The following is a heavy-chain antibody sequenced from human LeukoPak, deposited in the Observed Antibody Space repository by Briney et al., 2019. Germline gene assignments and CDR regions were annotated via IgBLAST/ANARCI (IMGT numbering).Heavy chain of an antibody. V-gene: IGHV3-66*01. D-gene: IGHD3-22*01. J-gene: IGHJ4*02. CDR3: ARGTLIVGYFDY. CDR2: IYSGDRA. CDR1: GITVRSNY. Sequence: PGGSLRLSCAASGITVRSNYMNWVRQTPGKGLEWVSVIYSGDRAYYADSVKDRFTISRDNSKNTLYLQMKSLRAEDTAEYFCARGTLIVGYFDYWGQGTLVTVSS.